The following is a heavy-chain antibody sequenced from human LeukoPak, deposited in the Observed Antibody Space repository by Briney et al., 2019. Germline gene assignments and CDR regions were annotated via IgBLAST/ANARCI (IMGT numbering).Heavy chain of an antibody. J-gene: IGHJ4*02. CDR3: ARRGYCSSTSCHVFDY. CDR2: VYYSGST. Sequence: SETLSLTCTVSGGSISSYYWSWIRQPPGKGLEWIGYVYYSGSTNYDPSLKSRVTISVGTSKNQFSLKLSSVTAADTAVYYCARRGYCSSTSCHVFDYWGQGTLVTVSS. D-gene: IGHD2-2*01. V-gene: IGHV4-59*08. CDR1: GGSISSYY.